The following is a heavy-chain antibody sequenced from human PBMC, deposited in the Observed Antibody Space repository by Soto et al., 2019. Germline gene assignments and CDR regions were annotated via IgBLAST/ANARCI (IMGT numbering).Heavy chain of an antibody. CDR2: ISSSSSYI. D-gene: IGHD6-19*01. J-gene: IGHJ4*02. CDR3: ARDTSRNSVAGTWTP. CDR1: GFTFSSYN. V-gene: IGHV3-21*01. Sequence: PWGALRLSWAASGFTFSSYNMNWGRPAPGKGLEWVSSISSSSSYIYSADSVKGRFTISRDNAKNSLYLQMNSLRAEDTAVYYCARDTSRNSVAGTWTPWGQGTLVTVSS.